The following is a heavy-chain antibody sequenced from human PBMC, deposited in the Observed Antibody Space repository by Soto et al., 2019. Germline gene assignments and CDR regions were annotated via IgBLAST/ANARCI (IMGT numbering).Heavy chain of an antibody. D-gene: IGHD1-1*01. V-gene: IGHV3-11*06. CDR1: EFTFSHHY. CDR2: SSNSGSFT. J-gene: IGHJ4*02. Sequence: SLRLSCAASEFTFSHHYVTRFRQPPGKGLEWIGYSSNSGSFTRYADSVKGRFSISRDNAKNSLFLQINSLRGDDTAIYYCVRSGDNYNLLDYWGQGTPVTVSS. CDR3: VRSGDNYNLLDY.